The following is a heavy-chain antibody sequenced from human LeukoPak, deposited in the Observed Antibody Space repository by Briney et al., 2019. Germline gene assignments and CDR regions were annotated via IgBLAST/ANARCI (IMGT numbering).Heavy chain of an antibody. J-gene: IGHJ6*03. CDR2: IKEDGSET. CDR1: GFIFKKYW. V-gene: IGHV3-7*01. D-gene: IGHD4-11*01. Sequence: GGSLRLSCAASGFIFKKYWMNWVRQVPGKGLECLANIKEDGSETYYADSVKGRFTISRDNAKNSLYLQMNSLRAEDTAVYYCYSTEYYYYYMDVWGKGTTVTVSS. CDR3: YSTEYYYYYMDV.